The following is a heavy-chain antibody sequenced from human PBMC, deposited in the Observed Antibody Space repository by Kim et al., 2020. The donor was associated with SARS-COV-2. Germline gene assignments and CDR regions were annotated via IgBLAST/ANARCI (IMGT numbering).Heavy chain of an antibody. V-gene: IGHV4-39*07. D-gene: IGHD6-13*01. CDR2: IHYTGGT. CDR1: VGSISSTTYY. Sequence: SETLSLTCSVSVGSISSTTYYWGWIRQPPGEGLEWIVNIHYTGGTYYNPSLESRVIISVDTSKNQFSLKFTSVTAADTALYFCAKDGGSAGTFIDSWGLG. CDR3: AKDGGSAGTFIDS. J-gene: IGHJ4*02.